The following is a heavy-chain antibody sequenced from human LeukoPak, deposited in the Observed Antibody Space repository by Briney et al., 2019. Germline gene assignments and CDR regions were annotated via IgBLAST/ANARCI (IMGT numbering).Heavy chain of an antibody. Sequence: GGSLRLSSAASGFTFSSYEMNWVRQAPGKGLEWVSYISSSGSTIYYADSVKGRFTISRDNAKNSLHLQMNSLRAEDTAVYYCAELDITMIGGVWGKGTTVTISS. CDR1: GFTFSSYE. V-gene: IGHV3-48*03. CDR2: ISSSGSTI. J-gene: IGHJ6*04. CDR3: AELDITMIGGV. D-gene: IGHD3-10*02.